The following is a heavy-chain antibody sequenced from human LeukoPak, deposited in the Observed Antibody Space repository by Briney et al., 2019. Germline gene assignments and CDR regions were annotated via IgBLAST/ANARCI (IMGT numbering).Heavy chain of an antibody. CDR2: ISAYNGNT. V-gene: IGHV1-18*01. D-gene: IGHD3-10*01. CDR3: ARVIGGSGSYYVDKQYYYYYYMDV. Sequence: GASVKVSCKASGYTFTSYGISWVRQAPGQGLEWMGWISAYNGNTNYAQKLQGRVTMTTDTSTSTAYMELRSLRSDDTAVYYCARVIGGSGSYYVDKQYYYYYYMDVWGKGTTVTISS. J-gene: IGHJ6*03. CDR1: GYTFTSYG.